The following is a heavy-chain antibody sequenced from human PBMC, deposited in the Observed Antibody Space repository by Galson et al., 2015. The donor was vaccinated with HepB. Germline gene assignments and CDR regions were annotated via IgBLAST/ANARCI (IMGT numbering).Heavy chain of an antibody. CDR1: GFTFSSYA. V-gene: IGHV3-30-3*01. J-gene: IGHJ4*02. CDR3: ARGSYDSSGYYDY. D-gene: IGHD3-22*01. Sequence: SLRLSCAASGFTFSSYAMHWVRQAPGKGLEWVAVISYDGSNKYYADSVKGRFTISRDNSKNTLYLQMNSLRAEDTAVYYCARGSYDSSGYYDYWGQGTLVPVSS. CDR2: ISYDGSNK.